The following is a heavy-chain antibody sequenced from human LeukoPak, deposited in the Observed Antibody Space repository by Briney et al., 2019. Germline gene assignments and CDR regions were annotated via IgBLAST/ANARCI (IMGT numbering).Heavy chain of an antibody. CDR1: GFTFCSYS. CDR2: IRYDGSNK. Sequence: GGSLRLSCAASGFTFCSYSMHWVRQAPGKGLEWVAFIRYDGSNKYYADSVKGRFTISRDNSKNTLYLQMNSLRAEDTAVYYCAKDQGREGLVDYWGQGTLVTVSS. V-gene: IGHV3-30*02. D-gene: IGHD2-8*02. CDR3: AKDQGREGLVDY. J-gene: IGHJ4*02.